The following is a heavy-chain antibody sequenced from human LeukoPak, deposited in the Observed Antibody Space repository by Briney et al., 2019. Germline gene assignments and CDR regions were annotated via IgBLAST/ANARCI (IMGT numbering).Heavy chain of an antibody. J-gene: IGHJ4*02. D-gene: IGHD5-24*01. CDR1: GFTFSSYG. V-gene: IGHV3-30*18. Sequence: PGRSLRLSCAASGFTFSSYGMHWARQAPGKGLEWVAVISYDGSNKYYADSVKGRFTISRDNSKNTLYLQMNSLRAEDTAVYYCAKGGGRDGYNSGLFDYWGQGTLVTVSS. CDR3: AKGGGRDGYNSGLFDY. CDR2: ISYDGSNK.